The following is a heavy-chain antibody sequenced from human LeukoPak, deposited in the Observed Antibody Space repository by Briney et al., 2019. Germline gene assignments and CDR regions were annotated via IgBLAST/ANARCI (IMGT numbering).Heavy chain of an antibody. CDR1: GFTFSSYA. CDR3: AKGRQVVVAATRSYYYYGMDV. V-gene: IGHV3-23*01. CDR2: ISGSGGST. Sequence: GGSLRLSCAASGFTFSSYAMSWVRHAPGKGLEWVSAISGSGGSTYYADSVKGRFTISRDNSKNTLYLQMNSLRAEDTAVYYCAKGRQVVVAATRSYYYYGMDVWGQGTTVTVSS. J-gene: IGHJ6*02. D-gene: IGHD2-15*01.